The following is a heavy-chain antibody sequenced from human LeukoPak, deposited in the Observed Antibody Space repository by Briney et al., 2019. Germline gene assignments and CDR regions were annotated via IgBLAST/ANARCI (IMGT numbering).Heavy chain of an antibody. CDR2: IYNSGST. V-gene: IGHV4-61*02. Sequence: SETLSLTCTVSGGSISSGTYSWSWIRKPAGKGLEWIGRIYNSGSTKYNPSLKSRVTMSVDTSKNQFSLKLSSVTAADTAVYYCARDTTVTKDAFDIWGQGTMVTVSS. CDR1: GGSISSGTYS. J-gene: IGHJ3*02. CDR3: ARDTTVTKDAFDI. D-gene: IGHD4-17*01.